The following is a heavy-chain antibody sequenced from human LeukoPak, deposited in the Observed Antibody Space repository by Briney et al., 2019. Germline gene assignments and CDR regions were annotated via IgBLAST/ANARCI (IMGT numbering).Heavy chain of an antibody. V-gene: IGHV4-39*01. CDR3: ARLGLRRGVGVVVAARWFDP. D-gene: IGHD2-15*01. CDR2: IYYSGST. Sequence: SETLSLTCTVSGGSNSSSSYYWGWLRQPPGKGLEWIGSIYYSGSTYYNPSLKSRVTISVDTSKNQFSLKLSSVTAADTAVYYCARLGLRRGVGVVVAARWFDPWGQGTLVTVSS. CDR1: GGSNSSSSYY. J-gene: IGHJ5*02.